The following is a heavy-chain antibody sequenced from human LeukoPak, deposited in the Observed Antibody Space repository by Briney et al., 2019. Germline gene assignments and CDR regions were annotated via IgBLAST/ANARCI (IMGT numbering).Heavy chain of an antibody. CDR1: GFTFRSYV. CDR3: ARDIAAAGTPFDY. CDR2: ISYDGSNK. J-gene: IGHJ4*02. Sequence: GGPLHLPFPPSGFTFRSYVFHGVRQPPARGRGGVEFISYDGSNKYYADSVKGRFTISRDNSKNTLYLQMNSLRAEDTAVYYCARDIAAAGTPFDYWGQGTLVTVSS. V-gene: IGHV3-30*04. D-gene: IGHD6-13*01.